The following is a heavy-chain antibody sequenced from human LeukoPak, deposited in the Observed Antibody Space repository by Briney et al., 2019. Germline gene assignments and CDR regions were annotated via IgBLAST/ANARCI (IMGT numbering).Heavy chain of an antibody. J-gene: IGHJ6*02. Sequence: PSETLSLTCTVSGGSISSYYWSWIRQPPGKGLERIGYIYYSGSTNYNPSLKSRVTISVDTSKNQFSLKLSSVTAADTAVYYCARLSSNSFYYYYGMDVWGQGTTVTVSS. CDR1: GGSISSYY. V-gene: IGHV4-59*08. CDR2: IYYSGST. CDR3: ARLSSNSFYYYYGMDV. D-gene: IGHD4-23*01.